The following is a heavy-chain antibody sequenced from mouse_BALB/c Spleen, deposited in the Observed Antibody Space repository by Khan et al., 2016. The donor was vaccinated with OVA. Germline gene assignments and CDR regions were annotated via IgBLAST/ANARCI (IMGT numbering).Heavy chain of an antibody. Sequence: VQLKESGPGLVKPSQSLSLTCTVIGYSITSHYSWNWIRQFPGNKLEWMAYITYSGLTAYNPSLKSRISITRDTSKNQFFLQLNSVTTEDTASYFCASGGGMDYWGQGTSVTVSS. J-gene: IGHJ4*01. V-gene: IGHV3-2*02. CDR3: ASGGGMDY. CDR2: ITYSGLT. CDR1: GYSITSHYS.